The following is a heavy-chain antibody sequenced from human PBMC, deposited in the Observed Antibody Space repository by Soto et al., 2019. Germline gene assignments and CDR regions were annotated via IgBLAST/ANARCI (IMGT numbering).Heavy chain of an antibody. D-gene: IGHD1-1*01. Sequence: QVHLVQSGAEVKKPGASVKVSCKTSGYTFTRYGISWVRQAPGQGLEWMGWISGYDGRTNFAQQVQDRVTMTTDTSTSPVYTEVRSLGTEDTAVYYWAREGNVPYYYYAMVVWGQGTTVTVSS. J-gene: IGHJ6*02. CDR1: GYTFTRYG. CDR2: ISGYDGRT. V-gene: IGHV1-18*01. CDR3: AREGNVPYYYYAMVV.